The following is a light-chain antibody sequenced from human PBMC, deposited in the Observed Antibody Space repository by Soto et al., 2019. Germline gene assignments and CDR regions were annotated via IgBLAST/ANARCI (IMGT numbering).Light chain of an antibody. CDR3: SSYTSSNTLL. V-gene: IGLV2-14*01. Sequence: QSALTQPASVSGSPGQSITISCSGTSSDVGGYNYVSWYQQHPGKAPKLIISEVTNRPSGVSNRFSGSKSGNTASLSISGLHPEDEADYFCSSYTSSNTLLFGGGTKLTVL. CDR1: SSDVGGYNY. CDR2: EVT. J-gene: IGLJ2*01.